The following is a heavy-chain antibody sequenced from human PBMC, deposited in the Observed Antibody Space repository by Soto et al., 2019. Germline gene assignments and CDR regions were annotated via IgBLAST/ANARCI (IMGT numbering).Heavy chain of an antibody. CDR1: GYSFTTYW. CDR2: IYPADSNT. D-gene: IGHD3-10*01. Sequence: SGESLKISCKGSGYSFTTYWIGWVRQMPGKGLEWMGIIYPADSNTRYNPSFQGQVTISADKSISTAYLQWSGLKASDTVMYYCASLGGSYFTSGSHSPPPFYSHGVDVWGKVTTVTVSS. J-gene: IGHJ6*04. CDR3: ASLGGSYFTSGSHSPPPFYSHGVDV. V-gene: IGHV5-51*01.